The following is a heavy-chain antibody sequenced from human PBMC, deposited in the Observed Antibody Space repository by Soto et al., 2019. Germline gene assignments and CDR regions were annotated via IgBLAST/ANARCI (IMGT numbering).Heavy chain of an antibody. D-gene: IGHD3-3*01. CDR1: GFIFNNYA. V-gene: IGHV3-23*01. Sequence: GGSLRLSCVASGFIFNNYAMTWVRQAPGKGLEWVSTINESGGRTYYPDSVKGRFTISRDNSNNTLYLQMNTLGPEDTALYYCASTQFLIIIARGNYWGQGALVTVSS. CDR2: INESGGRT. CDR3: ASTQFLIIIARGNY. J-gene: IGHJ4*02.